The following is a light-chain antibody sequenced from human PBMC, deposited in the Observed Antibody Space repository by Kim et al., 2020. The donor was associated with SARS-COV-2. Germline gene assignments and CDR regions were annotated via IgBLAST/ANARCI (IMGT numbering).Light chain of an antibody. V-gene: IGKV1-17*01. CDR3: LQYRTYPLT. CDR1: QDITSD. CDR2: GAS. Sequence: ASVGDRVTITCRASQDITSDLGWYQQKPGRAPKRLIYGASSLQSGVPSRFSGSGSGTDFTLTISSVQPEDFATYFCLQYRTYPLTFGQGTRLEIK. J-gene: IGKJ5*01.